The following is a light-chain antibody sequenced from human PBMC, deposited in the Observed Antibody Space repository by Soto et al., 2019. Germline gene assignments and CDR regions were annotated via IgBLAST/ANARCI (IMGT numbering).Light chain of an antibody. CDR3: QQYHNWLPYT. V-gene: IGKV3-15*01. CDR2: SAS. J-gene: IGKJ2*01. CDR1: QSVSSN. Sequence: EIVMTQSPATLSVSPGERATLSCRASQSVSSNLAWYQQKPGQAPRLLIYSASNRATGIPARFSGSGSGTEFSLTISSLQSEDFAVYYCQQYHNWLPYTFGQGTKLEIK.